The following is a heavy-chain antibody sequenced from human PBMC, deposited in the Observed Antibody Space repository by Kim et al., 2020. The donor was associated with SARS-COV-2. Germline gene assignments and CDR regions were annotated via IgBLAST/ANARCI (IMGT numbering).Heavy chain of an antibody. J-gene: IGHJ6*02. CDR3: ARTFSGSYRYGMDV. D-gene: IGHD3-10*01. V-gene: IGHV4-28*01. Sequence: PSLKSRVTMSVDTSKNQFSLKLSSVTAVDTAVYYCARTFSGSYRYGMDVWGRGTTVTVSS.